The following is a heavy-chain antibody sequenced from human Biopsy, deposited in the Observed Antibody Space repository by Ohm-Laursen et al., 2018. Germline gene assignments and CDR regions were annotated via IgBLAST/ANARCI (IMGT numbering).Heavy chain of an antibody. V-gene: IGHV4-4*07. D-gene: IGHD3-10*01. J-gene: IGHJ4*02. CDR1: DGSINDYF. CDR3: TNSLGGAY. Sequence: SDTLSLTCNVSDGSINDYFWSWVRQPAGKGLEWIGRVFRNEATNYNPSLKGRVNMSIDRSKSQFSLTLRSVTAADTAVYYCTNSLGGAYWGPGILVTVSS. CDR2: VFRNEAT.